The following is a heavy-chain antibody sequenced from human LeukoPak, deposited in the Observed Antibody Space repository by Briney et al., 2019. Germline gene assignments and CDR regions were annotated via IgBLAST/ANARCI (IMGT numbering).Heavy chain of an antibody. J-gene: IGHJ3*02. Sequence: SQTLSLTCAISGDSVSSNSAAWNWIRQSPSRGLEWLGRTYYRSKWYNDYAVSVKSRITINPDTSKNQFSLKLSSVTAADTAVYYCARRSSGTQAFDIWGQGTMVTVSS. CDR2: TYYRSKWYN. D-gene: IGHD1-14*01. V-gene: IGHV6-1*01. CDR1: GDSVSSNSAA. CDR3: ARRSSGTQAFDI.